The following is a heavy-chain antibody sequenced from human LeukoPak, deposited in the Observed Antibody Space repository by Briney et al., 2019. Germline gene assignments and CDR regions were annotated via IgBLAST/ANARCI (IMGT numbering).Heavy chain of an antibody. D-gene: IGHD1-26*01. CDR1: GYTFTGYY. CDR2: INPNSGGT. V-gene: IGHV1-2*04. CDR3: ARGVGATGRNWLDP. Sequence: ASVKVSCKASGYTFTGYYMHWVRQAPGQGLEWMGWINPNSGGTNYAQKFQGWVTMTRDTSISTAYMELSRLRSDDTAVYYCARGVGATGRNWLDPWGQGTLVTVSS. J-gene: IGHJ5*02.